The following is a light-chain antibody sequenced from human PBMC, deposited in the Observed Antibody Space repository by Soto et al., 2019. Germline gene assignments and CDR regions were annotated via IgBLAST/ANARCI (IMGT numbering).Light chain of an antibody. J-gene: IGKJ1*01. Sequence: DTQMTQSPSTLSASVGDRVTITCRASQSIGGWLAWYQQKPGKAPKLLIYDASRLESGVPSRFSSSGSGTDFTLTISSLQPDDFATYYCQQYSSYPWTFGQGTKVEIK. CDR1: QSIGGW. V-gene: IGKV1-5*01. CDR3: QQYSSYPWT. CDR2: DAS.